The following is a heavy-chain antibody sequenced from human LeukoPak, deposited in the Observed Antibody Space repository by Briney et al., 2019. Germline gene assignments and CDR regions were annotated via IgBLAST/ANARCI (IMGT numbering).Heavy chain of an antibody. J-gene: IGHJ1*01. CDR2: IYSDGST. D-gene: IGHD2-8*01. CDR3: ARAGYCSNGVCFEYFQY. CDR1: GFTVSNNY. Sequence: GGSLRLSCAASGFTVSNNYMNWVRQAPGKGLEWVSVIYSDGSTYYADSVKGRFTISRDNSKNTLYLQMNSLRAEDTAVYYCARAGYCSNGVCFEYFQYWGQGTLVAVSS. V-gene: IGHV3-66*01.